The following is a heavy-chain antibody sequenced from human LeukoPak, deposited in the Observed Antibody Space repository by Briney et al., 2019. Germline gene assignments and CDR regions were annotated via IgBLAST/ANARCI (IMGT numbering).Heavy chain of an antibody. V-gene: IGHV3-9*01. Sequence: GGSLRLSCAASGFTFDDYAMFWVRQAPGLGLEWVSGISWNSNNIGYAASVKGRFTISRDNAKNSLYLQMNSLRAEDTAFYYCARGNRDSSGFYYYYGMDVWGQGTTVNVSS. CDR3: ARGNRDSSGFYYYYGMDV. CDR2: ISWNSNNI. CDR1: GFTFDDYA. D-gene: IGHD6-19*01. J-gene: IGHJ6*02.